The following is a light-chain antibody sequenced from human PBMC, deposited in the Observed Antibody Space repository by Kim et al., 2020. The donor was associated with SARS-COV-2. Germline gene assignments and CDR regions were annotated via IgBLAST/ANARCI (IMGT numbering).Light chain of an antibody. V-gene: IGKV3-11*01. Sequence: EIVLTQSPATLSLSPGEGATLSCRASQSVSGFLAWYQQRPGQAPRLLIYDASKRATGIPARFSGSGSGTDFTLTVSSLQPEDFAVYYCQRSSYSITFGQGTRLEIK. CDR3: QRSSYSIT. J-gene: IGKJ5*01. CDR2: DAS. CDR1: QSVSGF.